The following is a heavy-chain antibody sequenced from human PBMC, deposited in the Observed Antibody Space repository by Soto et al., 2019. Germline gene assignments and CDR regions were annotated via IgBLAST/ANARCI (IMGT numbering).Heavy chain of an antibody. CDR3: AKGTRSGYSRDYYYYYGMDV. V-gene: IGHV3-23*01. Sequence: PGGSLRLSCAASGFTFSSYAMSWVRQAPGKGLEWVSAISGSGGSTYYADSVKGRFTISRDNSKNTLYLQMNSLRAEDTAVYYCAKGTRSGYSRDYYYYYGMDVWGQGTTVTVSS. J-gene: IGHJ6*02. CDR2: ISGSGGST. D-gene: IGHD5-12*01. CDR1: GFTFSSYA.